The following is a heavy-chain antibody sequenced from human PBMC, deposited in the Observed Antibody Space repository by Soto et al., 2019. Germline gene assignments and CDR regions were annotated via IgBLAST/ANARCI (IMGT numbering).Heavy chain of an antibody. CDR3: ARDAPGAAPY. CDR2: INYRGTT. J-gene: IGHJ4*02. Sequence: SQTQRLPYSVDGGTFVGYYCSWIRQHPEKGLEWMGYINYRGTTNYNPALKSRILISIDTSKNQFSLRLTSVTAADTAVYYCARDAPGAAPYWGEGTLVTVSS. V-gene: IGHV4-31*03. D-gene: IGHD6-13*01. CDR1: GGTFVGYY.